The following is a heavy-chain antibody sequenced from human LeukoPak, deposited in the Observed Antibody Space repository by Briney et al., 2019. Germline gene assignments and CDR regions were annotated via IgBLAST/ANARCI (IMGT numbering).Heavy chain of an antibody. V-gene: IGHV3-7*01. CDR1: GFTFSSYW. D-gene: IGHD3-10*01. CDR3: ARETHGDYMDV. CDR2: IKQDGSEK. Sequence: PGGSLRLSCAASGFTFSSYWMSWVRQAPGKGLEWVAYIKQDGSEKYYVDSVKGRFTISRDNAKNSLYLQMNSLRAEDTAVYYCARETHGDYMDVWGKGTTVTVSS. J-gene: IGHJ6*03.